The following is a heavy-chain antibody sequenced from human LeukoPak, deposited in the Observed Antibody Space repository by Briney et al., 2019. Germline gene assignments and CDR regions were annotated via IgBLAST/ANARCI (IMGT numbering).Heavy chain of an antibody. CDR1: GFTFSDYY. D-gene: IGHD3-10*01. CDR3: ASGSYGSGFYYFYYMDV. J-gene: IGHJ6*03. V-gene: IGHV3-11*04. CDR2: ISSSGSTI. Sequence: PGGSLRLSCAASGFTFSDYYMSWIRRAPGKGLEWVSYISSSGSTIYYADSVKGRFTISRDNAKNSVSLQMNSLRAEDTAVYYCASGSYGSGFYYFYYMDVWGKGTTVTVSS.